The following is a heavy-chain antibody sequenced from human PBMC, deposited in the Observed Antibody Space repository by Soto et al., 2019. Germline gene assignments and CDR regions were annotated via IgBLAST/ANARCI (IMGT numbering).Heavy chain of an antibody. J-gene: IGHJ6*03. CDR3: AKSRFYCSGGSCYSMSDYYYMDV. CDR2: ISGSGGST. CDR1: GFTFSSYA. V-gene: IGHV3-23*01. D-gene: IGHD2-15*01. Sequence: EVQLLESGGGLVQPGGSLRLSCAASGFTFSSYAMSWVRQAPGKGLEWVSAISGSGGSTYYADSVKGRFTISRDNTKNALYLAMNSLRAEDTAVYSCAKSRFYCSGGSCYSMSDYYYMDVLGNGTTVTVSS.